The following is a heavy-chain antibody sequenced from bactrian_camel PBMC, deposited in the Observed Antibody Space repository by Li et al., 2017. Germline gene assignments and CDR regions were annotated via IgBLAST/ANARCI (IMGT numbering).Heavy chain of an antibody. CDR2: IYTGGGIT. Sequence: HVQLVESGGDLVQPGGSLRLSCAASGFTFGSYNMSWVRQAPGRGLEWVSSIYTGGGITYYADSVVGRFTISRDNSKNTVFLEMNSLKSEDTAVHYCTKPPAGLGQFGGMGYWGKGTQVTVS. D-gene: IGHD5*01. CDR1: GFTFGSYN. J-gene: IGHJ7*01. V-gene: IGHV3S5*01.